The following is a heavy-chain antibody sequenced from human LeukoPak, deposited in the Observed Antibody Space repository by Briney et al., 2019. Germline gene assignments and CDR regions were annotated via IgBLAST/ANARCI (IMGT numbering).Heavy chain of an antibody. J-gene: IGHJ4*02. V-gene: IGHV1-69*13. CDR3: AREYCTNGVCSVGY. CDR2: IIPIFGTA. CDR1: GGTFSSYA. Sequence: ASVKVSCKASGGTFSSYAISWVRQAPGQELEWMGGIIPIFGTANYAQKFQGRVTITADESTSTAYMELSSLRSEDTAVYYCAREYCTNGVCSVGYWGQGTLVTVSS. D-gene: IGHD2-8*01.